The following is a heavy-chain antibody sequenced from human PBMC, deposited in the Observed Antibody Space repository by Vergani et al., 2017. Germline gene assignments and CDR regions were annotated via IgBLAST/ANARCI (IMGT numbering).Heavy chain of an antibody. CDR2: MNPNSGNT. CDR1: GYSFTNYD. Sequence: QVQLVQSGAEVKKPGASVKVSCKASGYSFTNYDINWVRQATGQGLEWMGWMNPNSGNTGYRQKFQGRVSMTRNTSISTAYMELSSLRSEDTAVYYCARGLVRGVITPSYWGQGTLVTVSS. CDR3: ARGLVRGVITPSY. D-gene: IGHD3-10*01. V-gene: IGHV1-8*01. J-gene: IGHJ4*02.